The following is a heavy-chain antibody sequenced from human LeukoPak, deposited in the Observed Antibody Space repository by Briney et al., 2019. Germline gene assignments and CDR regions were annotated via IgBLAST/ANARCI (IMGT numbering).Heavy chain of an antibody. CDR3: ARAPTPYFTYYMDL. CDR2: IGSSGSAGGNI. D-gene: IGHD2-21*01. CDR1: GLSCRGSV. V-gene: IGHV3-48*02. J-gene: IGHJ6*03. Sequence: CPRLVEADGGLSCRGSVMISVLEAPVKRMKWISYIGSSGSAGGNIYYAVSVKGRFTVSRDNAKDSLFLQMNSLQDADTAVYYCARAPTPYFTYYMDLWGKGTTVTVSS.